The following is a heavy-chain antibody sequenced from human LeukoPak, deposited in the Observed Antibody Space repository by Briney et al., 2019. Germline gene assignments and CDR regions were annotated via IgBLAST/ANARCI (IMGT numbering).Heavy chain of an antibody. D-gene: IGHD3-3*01. J-gene: IGHJ4*02. CDR2: IHYSGNT. V-gene: IGHV4-39*01. Sequence: SETLSLTCTVSGGSTSSSNYYWGWIRQSPGKGLEWIGGIHYSGNTYYNPSLKSRVTISIDTSKNQFSLELSSVTAADTAVYYCARLGAGPTYYDFWSGYSSFYFDYWGQGTLVTVSS. CDR1: GGSTSSSNYY. CDR3: ARLGAGPTYYDFWSGYSSFYFDY.